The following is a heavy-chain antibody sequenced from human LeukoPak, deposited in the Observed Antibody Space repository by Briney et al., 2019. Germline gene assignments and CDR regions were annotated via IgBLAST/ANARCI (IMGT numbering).Heavy chain of an antibody. CDR3: ARYEYSGYDFRFGAFDI. CDR1: GYTFTSYG. Sequence: ASVKVSCKASGYTFTSYGISWVRQAPGQGLEWMGWISAYNGNTNYAQKLQGRVTMTTDTSTSTAYMELRSLRSDDTAVYHCARYEYSGYDFRFGAFDIWGQGTMVTVSS. CDR2: ISAYNGNT. J-gene: IGHJ3*02. D-gene: IGHD5-12*01. V-gene: IGHV1-18*01.